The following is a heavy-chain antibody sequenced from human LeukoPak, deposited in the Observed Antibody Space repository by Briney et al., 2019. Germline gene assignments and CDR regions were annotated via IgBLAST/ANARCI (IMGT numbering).Heavy chain of an antibody. V-gene: IGHV3-23*01. CDR2: IGGSGGST. CDR1: GFTFSSYA. J-gene: IGHJ5*02. D-gene: IGHD6-25*01. Sequence: GGSLRLSCAASGFTFSSYAMSWVRQAPGKGLEWVSAIGGSGGSTYYADSVKGRFTISRDNAKNSLYLQMNSLRAEDTAVHYCARLGSTFWPDLKYNWFDPWGQGTLVTASS. CDR3: ARLGSTFWPDLKYNWFDP.